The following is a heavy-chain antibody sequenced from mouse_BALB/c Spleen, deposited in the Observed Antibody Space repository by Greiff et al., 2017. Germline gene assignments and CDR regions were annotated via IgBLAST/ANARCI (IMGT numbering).Heavy chain of an antibody. Sequence: VQLQQSGAELVRSGASVKLSCTASGFNIKDYYMHWVKQRPEQGLEWIGWIDPENGDTEYAPKFQGKATMTADTSSNTAYLQLSSLTSEDTAVYYCNAWRYGCWGQGTTLTVSS. CDR3: NAWRYGC. CDR1: GFNIKDYY. V-gene: IGHV14-4*02. J-gene: IGHJ2*01. CDR2: IDPENGDT. D-gene: IGHD1-2*01.